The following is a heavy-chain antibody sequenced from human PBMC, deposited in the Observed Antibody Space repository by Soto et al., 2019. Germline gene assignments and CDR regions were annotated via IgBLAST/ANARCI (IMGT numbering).Heavy chain of an antibody. CDR3: ARETSNCSGGSCYFDY. CDR2: IYYSGTT. Sequence: QVQLQESGPGLVKPSQTLSLTCTVSGGSISSGGYYWSWIRQHPGKGLEWIGYIYYSGTTYYNPSHKSRVTRSVDTSKNQFSLKLSSVTAADTAVYYCARETSNCSGGSCYFDYWGQGTLVTVSS. V-gene: IGHV4-31*03. CDR1: GGSISSGGYY. D-gene: IGHD2-15*01. J-gene: IGHJ4*02.